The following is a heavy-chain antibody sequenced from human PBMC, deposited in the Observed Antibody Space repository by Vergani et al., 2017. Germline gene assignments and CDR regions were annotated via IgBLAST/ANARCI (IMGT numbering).Heavy chain of an antibody. CDR2: ISGPGLST. CDR1: GFTFSNSA. D-gene: IGHD2/OR15-2a*01. V-gene: IGHV3-23*01. CDR3: VKEKIDLGSYLFDS. J-gene: IGHJ5*01. Sequence: EVHLLESGGGLVQSGGFLRLSCAASGFTFSNSAVSWVRQAPGRGRGWVSSISGPGLSTYYADSVKGRFYISRDNSKNTVFLEMHSLRAEDTAIYYCVKEKIDLGSYLFDSWGHGILVTVSS.